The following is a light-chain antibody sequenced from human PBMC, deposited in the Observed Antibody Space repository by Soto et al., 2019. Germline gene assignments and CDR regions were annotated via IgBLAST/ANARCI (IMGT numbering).Light chain of an antibody. CDR3: QQYENLPT. CDR1: QNINNY. Sequence: DIQMTQSPSSLSSSVADGFTITCQASQNINNYLNWYQQKPGRAPKLLIYDASNLEAGVPSRFRGSGSGTDFTFTISRLQPEDIATYYCQQYENLPTFGQGTRLEI. J-gene: IGKJ5*01. V-gene: IGKV1-33*01. CDR2: DAS.